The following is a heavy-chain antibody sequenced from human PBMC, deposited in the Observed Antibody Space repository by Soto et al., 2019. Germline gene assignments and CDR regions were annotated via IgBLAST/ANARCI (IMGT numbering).Heavy chain of an antibody. D-gene: IGHD3-3*01. CDR2: IIPIFGTA. J-gene: IGHJ6*02. CDR1: GGTFSSYA. Sequence: SVKVSCKASGGTFSSYAISWVRQAPGQGLEWMGGIIPIFGTANYAQKFQGRVTITADKSTSTAYMELSSLRSEDTAVYYCASQYYDFWSGYYSGPVYYYGMDVWGQGTTVTVSS. CDR3: ASQYYDFWSGYYSGPVYYYGMDV. V-gene: IGHV1-69*06.